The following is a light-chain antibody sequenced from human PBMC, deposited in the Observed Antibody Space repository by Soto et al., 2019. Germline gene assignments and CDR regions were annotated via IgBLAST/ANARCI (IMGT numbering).Light chain of an antibody. CDR3: QYYGSSPLT. Sequence: EIVMTQSPATLSVSPGERATLSCRASQSVSSNLAWYQQKPGQAPRLLIYGASTRATGIPARFSGSGSGTEFTLTISRLEPEDFAVYYCQYYGSSPLTFGGGTKVDIK. J-gene: IGKJ4*01. CDR1: QSVSSN. V-gene: IGKV3-15*01. CDR2: GAS.